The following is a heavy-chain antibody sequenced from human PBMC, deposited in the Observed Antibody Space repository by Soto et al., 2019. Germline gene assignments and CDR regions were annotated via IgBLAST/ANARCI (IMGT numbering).Heavy chain of an antibody. V-gene: IGHV3-48*01. CDR3: ARDGCSGSNCLNWFDP. CDR2: ISSSSTTK. D-gene: IGHD2-15*01. J-gene: IGHJ5*02. CDR1: GFTFSSYS. Sequence: GSLRLSCAASGFTFSSYSMNWVRQAPGKGLEWVSYISSSSTTKYYADSVKGRFTISRDNAKNSLYLQMNSLRAEDTAVYYYARDGCSGSNCLNWFDPWGQGTLVTVSS.